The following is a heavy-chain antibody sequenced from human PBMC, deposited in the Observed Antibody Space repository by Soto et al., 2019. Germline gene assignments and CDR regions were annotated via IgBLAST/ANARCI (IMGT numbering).Heavy chain of an antibody. Sequence: QVQLVQSGAEVKKPGSSVKVSCTASRGTFSYNTISWVRQAPGKGLEWMGRVIPMVGMSSYAQKFQGRLTITADKSTSTVYMVLNSLRPEDTAVYYCATNYGSGSTHFDYWGQGTLVTVSS. J-gene: IGHJ4*02. D-gene: IGHD3-10*01. CDR1: RGTFSYNT. V-gene: IGHV1-69*02. CDR2: VIPMVGMS. CDR3: ATNYGSGSTHFDY.